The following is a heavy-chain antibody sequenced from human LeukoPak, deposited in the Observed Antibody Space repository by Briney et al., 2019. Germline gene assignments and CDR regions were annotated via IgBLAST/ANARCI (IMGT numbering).Heavy chain of an antibody. D-gene: IGHD3-22*01. CDR1: GGSISSGGYY. Sequence: SETLSLTCAVSGGSISSGGYYWSWIRQPPGKGLEWIGEINHSGSTNYNPSLKSRVTISVDTSKNRFSLKLSSVTAADTAVYYCARCPYYYDSSGYYHWGQGTLVTVSS. CDR3: ARCPYYYDSSGYYH. CDR2: INHSGST. V-gene: IGHV4-34*01. J-gene: IGHJ5*02.